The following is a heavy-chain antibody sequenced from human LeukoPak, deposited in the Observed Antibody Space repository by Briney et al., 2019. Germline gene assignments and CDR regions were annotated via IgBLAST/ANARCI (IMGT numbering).Heavy chain of an antibody. Sequence: GGSLRLSCAASIFTFSTYGMHWVRQAPGKGLEWVAGISCDGSNKYYADSVKGRFTISRDNFKNTLFLQMNSLRAEDTAVYYCAKRGACGSTSCYIYGMDVWGQGTTVTVSS. CDR3: AKRGACGSTSCYIYGMDV. CDR2: ISCDGSNK. J-gene: IGHJ6*02. D-gene: IGHD2-2*02. CDR1: IFTFSTYG. V-gene: IGHV3-30*18.